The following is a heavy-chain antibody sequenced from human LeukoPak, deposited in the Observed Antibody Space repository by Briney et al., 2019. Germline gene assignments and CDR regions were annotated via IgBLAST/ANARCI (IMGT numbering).Heavy chain of an antibody. CDR1: GGSISSYY. Sequence: SETLSLTCTVSGGSISSYYWSWIRQPPGKGLEWIGRVFTSGIISGNTNYNPSLKSRVTMSVDTSKNQFSLKLRSVTAADTAVYYCARDRTPYYYGSGSYLYYYMDVWGKGTTVTISS. D-gene: IGHD3-10*01. V-gene: IGHV4-4*07. J-gene: IGHJ6*03. CDR2: VFTSGIISGNT. CDR3: ARDRTPYYYGSGSYLYYYMDV.